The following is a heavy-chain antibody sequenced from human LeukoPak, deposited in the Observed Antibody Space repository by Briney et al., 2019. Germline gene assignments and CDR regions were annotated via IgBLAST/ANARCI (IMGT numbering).Heavy chain of an antibody. CDR3: ARGGFSSTRPRGWFDP. J-gene: IGHJ5*02. CDR2: IYYSGST. Sequence: PSEALSLTCTVSGCSISSGGYYWSWIRQHPGKGLEWIGYIYYSGSTYYNPSLKSRVTISVDTSKNQLSLKLSSVTAADTAVYYCARGGFSSTRPRGWFDPWGQGTLVTVSS. CDR1: GCSISSGGYY. V-gene: IGHV4-31*03. D-gene: IGHD2-2*01.